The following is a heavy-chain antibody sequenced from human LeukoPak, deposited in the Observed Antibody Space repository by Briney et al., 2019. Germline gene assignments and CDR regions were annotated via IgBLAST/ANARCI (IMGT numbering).Heavy chain of an antibody. V-gene: IGHV3-30*18. Sequence: GRSLRLSCAASGFTFKNYGMHWVRQAPGKGLEWVAVISYDGSIKYYADSVKGRFTISRDNFKNTLYLQMDTLRAEDSAVYYCAKVYFDILTGYYRGPNFDYWGQGTLVTVSS. CDR2: ISYDGSIK. J-gene: IGHJ4*02. CDR1: GFTFKNYG. D-gene: IGHD3-9*01. CDR3: AKVYFDILTGYYRGPNFDY.